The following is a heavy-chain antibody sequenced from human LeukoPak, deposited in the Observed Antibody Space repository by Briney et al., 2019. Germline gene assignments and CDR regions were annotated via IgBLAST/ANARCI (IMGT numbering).Heavy chain of an antibody. Sequence: GGSLRLSCAASGFTFSSYSMNWVRQAPGKGLEWVSYISSSSSTIYYADSVKGRFTISRDNAKNSLYLQMNSLRAEDTAVYYCAREHPYYYDSSGYQGGDFDYWGQGTLVTVSS. D-gene: IGHD3-22*01. CDR3: AREHPYYYDSSGYQGGDFDY. CDR1: GFTFSSYS. V-gene: IGHV3-48*01. J-gene: IGHJ4*02. CDR2: ISSSSSTI.